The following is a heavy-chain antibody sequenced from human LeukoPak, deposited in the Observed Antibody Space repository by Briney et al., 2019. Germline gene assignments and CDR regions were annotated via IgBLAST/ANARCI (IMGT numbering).Heavy chain of an antibody. CDR3: ARAVGATRVIDYYYYYMDV. J-gene: IGHJ6*03. D-gene: IGHD1-26*01. CDR1: GFTLSNYA. CDR2: IAVTGGT. V-gene: IGHV3-23*01. Sequence: GGSLRLSCTASGFTLSNYAMSWVRQGPGKGLEWVSAIAVTGGTYHADSVRGRLTISRDSSKNTLYLQMSSLRAEDTAVYYCARAVGATRVIDYYYYYMDVWGKGTTVTVSS.